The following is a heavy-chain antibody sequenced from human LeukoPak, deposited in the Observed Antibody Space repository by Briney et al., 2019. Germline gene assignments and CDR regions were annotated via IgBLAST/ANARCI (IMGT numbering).Heavy chain of an antibody. J-gene: IGHJ6*03. CDR2: ISAYNGNT. CDR3: ATSPYCSSTSCHADYYYYMDV. CDR1: GYTFTSYG. D-gene: IGHD2-2*01. Sequence: ASVKVSCKASGYTFTSYGISWVRQAPGQGLEWMGWISAYNGNTDYAQKFQGRVTITADKSTSTVYMELSSLRSEDTAVYYCATSPYCSSTSCHADYYYYMDVWGKGTTVTISS. V-gene: IGHV1-18*01.